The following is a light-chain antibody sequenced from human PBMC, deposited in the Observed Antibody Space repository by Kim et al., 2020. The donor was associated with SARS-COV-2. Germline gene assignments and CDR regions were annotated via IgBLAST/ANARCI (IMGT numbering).Light chain of an antibody. Sequence: SESPGMTVATSWSPGSGRIASNFVRWYQQRPGSAPTSVIYEDNQRPSWVPDRFSCSIDDSSNSASLTISGLKTEDEADYYCQSGRLFGGGTQLTVL. J-gene: IGLJ2*01. CDR1: SGRIASNF. CDR3: QSGRL. V-gene: IGLV6-57*03. CDR2: EDN.